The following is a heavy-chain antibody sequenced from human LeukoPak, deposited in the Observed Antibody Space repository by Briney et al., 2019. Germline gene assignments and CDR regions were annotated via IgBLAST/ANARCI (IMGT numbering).Heavy chain of an antibody. CDR2: ISGSGGST. V-gene: IGHV3-23*01. Sequence: GGSLRLSCAASGFTFSSYAMSWVRQAPGKGLEWVSGISGSGGSTYYADSVKGRFTISRDNSKNTLYLQMNSLRAEDTAVYYCARVGYCSSTSCSNYYYYYYMDVWGKGTTVTVSS. CDR3: ARVGYCSSTSCSNYYYYYYMDV. CDR1: GFTFSSYA. D-gene: IGHD2-2*01. J-gene: IGHJ6*03.